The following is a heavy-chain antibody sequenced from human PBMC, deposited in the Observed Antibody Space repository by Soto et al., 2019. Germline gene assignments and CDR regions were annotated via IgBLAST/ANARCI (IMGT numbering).Heavy chain of an antibody. CDR1: GFTFSSYW. CDR2: IKQDGSEK. V-gene: IGHV3-7*01. D-gene: IGHD6-13*01. J-gene: IGHJ1*01. Sequence: GGSLRLSCAASGFTFSSYWMSWVRQAPGKGLEWVANIKQDGSEKYYVDSVKGRFTISRDNAKNSLYLQMNSLRAEDTAVYYCARDLGLYSSSWYGDFQHWGQGTLVTVSS. CDR3: ARDLGLYSSSWYGDFQH.